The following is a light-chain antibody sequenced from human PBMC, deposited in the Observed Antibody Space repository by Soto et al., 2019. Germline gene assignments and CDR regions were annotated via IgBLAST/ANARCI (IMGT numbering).Light chain of an antibody. CDR1: QSVSRG. CDR2: EAS. V-gene: IGKV1-5*01. J-gene: IGKJ1*01. CDR3: QQFNSKVWT. Sequence: DIQMPQPPSTLSASVGDKVPITCRPSQSVSRGLNWYQQKPGKAPRLLIYEASNLESGVPMRFSGSGSGTEFVLTITSLQPADSATYYCQQFNSKVWTFGQGTRVEI.